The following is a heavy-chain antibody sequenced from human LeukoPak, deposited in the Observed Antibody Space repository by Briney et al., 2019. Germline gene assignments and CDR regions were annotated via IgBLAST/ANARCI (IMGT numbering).Heavy chain of an antibody. CDR1: GFTFSSYS. CDR3: ATVNCGGECYPPSYFDY. J-gene: IGHJ4*02. CDR2: ISSSSSYI. V-gene: IGHV3-21*01. Sequence: GGSLRLSCAASGFTFSSYSMNWVRQAPGKGLEWVSSISSSSSYIYYADSVKVRFTISRDNATTSLYLQMNSLRAEDTAVYYCATVNCGGECYPPSYFDYWGQGALVTVSS. D-gene: IGHD2-21*01.